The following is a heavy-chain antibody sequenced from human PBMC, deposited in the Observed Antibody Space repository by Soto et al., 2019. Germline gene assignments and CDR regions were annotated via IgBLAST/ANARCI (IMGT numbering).Heavy chain of an antibody. V-gene: IGHV1-24*01. Sequence: QVQLVQSGAEVKKPGASVKVSCKVSGYTLTELSMHWVRQAPGKGLEWMGGFDPEDGETIYAQKFQGRVTMTDDTSTDTAYMELSSLRSEDTAVYYCATGTMIVVVPTGGYYYGMDVWGQGTTVTVSS. CDR1: GYTLTELS. CDR2: FDPEDGET. CDR3: ATGTMIVVVPTGGYYYGMDV. D-gene: IGHD3-22*01. J-gene: IGHJ6*02.